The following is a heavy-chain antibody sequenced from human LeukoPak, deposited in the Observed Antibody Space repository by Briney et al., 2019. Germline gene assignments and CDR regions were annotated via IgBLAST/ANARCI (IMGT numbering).Heavy chain of an antibody. D-gene: IGHD3-22*01. CDR2: IYTSGST. CDR3: ARDPHYYYDSSGYYYYYGMDV. J-gene: IGHJ6*02. Sequence: SETLSLTCTVSGGSISSYYWSWIRQPAGKGLEWIGRIYTSGSTNYNPSLKSRVTISVDTSKNQFSLKLSSVTAADTAVYYCARDPHYYYDSSGYYYYYGMDVWGQGTTVTVSS. CDR1: GGSISSYY. V-gene: IGHV4-4*07.